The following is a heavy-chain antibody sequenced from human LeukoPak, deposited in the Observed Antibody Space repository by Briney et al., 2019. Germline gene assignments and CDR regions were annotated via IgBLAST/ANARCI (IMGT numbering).Heavy chain of an antibody. CDR3: ARTSDAASEAFDI. V-gene: IGHV4-30-4*01. CDR1: GGSFSSGDYY. CDR2: IYYSGST. Sequence: SETLSLTCAVYGGSFSSGDYYWSWIRQPPGKGLEWIGYIYYSGSTYYNPSLKSRVTISVDTSKNQFSLKLSSVTAADTAVYYCARTSDAASEAFDIWGQGTMVTVSS. J-gene: IGHJ3*02.